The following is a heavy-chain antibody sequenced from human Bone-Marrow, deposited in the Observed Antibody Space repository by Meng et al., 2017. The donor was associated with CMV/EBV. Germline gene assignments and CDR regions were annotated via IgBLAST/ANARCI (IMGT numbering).Heavy chain of an antibody. D-gene: IGHD1-26*01. V-gene: IGHV1-46*01. Sequence: ASVKVSCKASGYTFTSYYMHWVRQAPGQGLEWMGIINPSGGSTSYAQKFQGRVTMTRDTSIDTAYMDLSSLRSDDTAMYYCARDGGSPNDYWGQGTLVTVSS. CDR1: GYTFTSYY. J-gene: IGHJ4*02. CDR2: INPSGGST. CDR3: ARDGGSPNDY.